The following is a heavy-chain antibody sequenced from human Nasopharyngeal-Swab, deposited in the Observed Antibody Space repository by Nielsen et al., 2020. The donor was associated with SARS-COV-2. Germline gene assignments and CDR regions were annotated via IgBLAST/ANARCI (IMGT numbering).Heavy chain of an antibody. CDR3: ARGDNLTPYYYMDV. Sequence: SETLSLTCTVSGGSISSYYWNWVRQPPGKGLEWIAYVYYSGSTKYNPSLKSRVTISVDRAKNQVSLKLTSVTAADTAVYYCARGDNLTPYYYMDVWGRGTTVAVSS. CDR2: VYYSGST. V-gene: IGHV4-59*01. D-gene: IGHD3-9*01. CDR1: GGSISSYY. J-gene: IGHJ6*03.